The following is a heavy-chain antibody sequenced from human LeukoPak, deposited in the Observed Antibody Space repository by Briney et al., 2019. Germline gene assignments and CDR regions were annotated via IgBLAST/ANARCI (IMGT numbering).Heavy chain of an antibody. D-gene: IGHD1-26*01. CDR3: ARVMRSGSPFDY. V-gene: IGHV3-11*01. J-gene: IGHJ4*02. Sequence: GGSLRLSCAASGFTFSDYYMSWIRQAPGKGLEWVSYISKDGNTRNYADSVKGRFTISRDNAKHSLFLQMNSLRAEDTAVYYCARVMRSGSPFDYWGQGTLVTVSS. CDR1: GFTFSDYY. CDR2: ISKDGNTR.